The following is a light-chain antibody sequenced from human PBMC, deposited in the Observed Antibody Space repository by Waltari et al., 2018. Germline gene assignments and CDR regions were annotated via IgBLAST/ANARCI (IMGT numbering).Light chain of an antibody. CDR1: SLRRYS. CDR3: LSRDISSTRF. Sequence: SSELTQDPTVSVALGQTVRITCQGDSLRRYSASWYQQRPVQAPVLVFYGQDNRPSGIPDRLSGSTSGDTATLTITGTQAEDEADYYCLSRDISSTRFFGGGTRLTV. CDR2: GQD. V-gene: IGLV3-19*01. J-gene: IGLJ2*01.